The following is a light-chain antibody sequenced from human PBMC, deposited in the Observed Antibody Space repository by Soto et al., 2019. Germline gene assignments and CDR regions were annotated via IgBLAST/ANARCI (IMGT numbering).Light chain of an antibody. CDR3: SSYTTSNTLM. V-gene: IGLV2-14*03. J-gene: IGLJ3*02. CDR1: SSDVGGYNY. Sequence: QSALTKPASLSGSPGQSITISCTGTSSDVGGYNYVSWYQHHPGKAPKLIIYDVSNRPSGVSNRFSGSKSAYTASLTISGLQAEDEADYYCSSYTTSNTLMFGGGTKLTVL. CDR2: DVS.